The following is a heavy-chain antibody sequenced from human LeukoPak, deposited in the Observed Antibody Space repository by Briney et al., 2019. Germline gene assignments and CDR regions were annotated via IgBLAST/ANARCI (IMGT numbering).Heavy chain of an antibody. CDR2: INHSGST. V-gene: IGHV4-34*01. D-gene: IGHD2-21*02. CDR3: ARTYCGGDCYSGRNRPRGSFDY. J-gene: IGHJ4*02. Sequence: SETLSLTCAVYGGSSSGYYWSWIRQPPGKGLEWIGEINHSGSTNYNPSLKSRVTISVDTSKNQFSLKLSSVTAADTAVYYCARTYCGGDCYSGRNRPRGSFDYWGQGTLVTVSS. CDR1: GGSSSGYY.